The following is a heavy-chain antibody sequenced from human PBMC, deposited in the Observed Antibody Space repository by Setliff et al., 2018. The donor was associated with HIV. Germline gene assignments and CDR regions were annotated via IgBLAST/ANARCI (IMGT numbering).Heavy chain of an antibody. CDR2: INLVTTKT. D-gene: IGHD3-9*01. J-gene: IGHJ4*02. CDR3: SRGGGYLDWLLYVFDF. V-gene: IGHV1-3*01. CDR1: GYTFTQSHD. Sequence: ASVKVSCKTSGYTFTQSHDLHWVRQVPGQGPEWMGWINLVTTKTAYLQKFQGRVIITRDTSATTAQIELRSLRSEDTAIYYCSRGGGYLDWLLYVFDFWGQGTPVTVSS.